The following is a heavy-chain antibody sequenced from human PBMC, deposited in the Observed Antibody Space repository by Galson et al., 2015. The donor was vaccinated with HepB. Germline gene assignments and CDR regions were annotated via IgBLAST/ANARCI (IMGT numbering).Heavy chain of an antibody. D-gene: IGHD5-24*01. J-gene: IGHJ6*02. V-gene: IGHV1-69*13. CDR3: ARERWPRDYYYGMDV. CDR1: GGTFSSYA. Sequence: SVKVSCKASGGTFSSYAISWVRQAPGQGLEWMGGIIPIFGTANYAQKFQGRVTITADESTSTAYMELSSLRSEDTAVYYCARERWPRDYYYGMDVWGQGTTVTVSS. CDR2: IIPIFGTA.